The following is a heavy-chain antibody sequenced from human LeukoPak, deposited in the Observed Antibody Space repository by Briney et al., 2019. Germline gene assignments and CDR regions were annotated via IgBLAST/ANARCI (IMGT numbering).Heavy chain of an antibody. V-gene: IGHV3-33*01. D-gene: IGHD1-26*01. J-gene: IGHJ4*02. CDR2: IWYDGSNK. Sequence: GGSLRLSCAASGFTFSSYGMHWVRQAPGKGREWVAVIWYDGSNKYYADSVKGRFTISRDNSKNTLYLQMNSLRAEDTAVYYCARDSEQSFDYWGQGTLVTVSS. CDR3: ARDSEQSFDY. CDR1: GFTFSSYG.